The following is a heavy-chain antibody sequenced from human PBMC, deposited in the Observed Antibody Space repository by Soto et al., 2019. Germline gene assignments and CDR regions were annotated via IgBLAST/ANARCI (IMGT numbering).Heavy chain of an antibody. CDR1: TLTVSLYG. D-gene: IGHD3-3*01. Sequence: QVHLVESGGGVVQPGRSLRLSCAASTLTVSLYGIQWVRQAPGKGLDWVAFISNDGGTQYYADSVKGRFSISRDNSMNRVDLHINSLRAEDTAIYYCARDIWSGNYKWFDSWGQGTLVTVSS. V-gene: IGHV3-30*03. CDR3: ARDIWSGNYKWFDS. J-gene: IGHJ5*01. CDR2: ISNDGGTQ.